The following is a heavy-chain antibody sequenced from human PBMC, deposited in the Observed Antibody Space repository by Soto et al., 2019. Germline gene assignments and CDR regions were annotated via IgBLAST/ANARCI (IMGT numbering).Heavy chain of an antibody. V-gene: IGHV1-69*06. CDR3: ARDHPFLVTMNHNWFDP. D-gene: IGHD3-22*01. Sequence: AVKVSCKSSGGTFSSYAISWVRQAPGQGLEWMGGIIPIFGTANYAQKFQGRVTITADKSTSTAYMELSSLRSEDTAVYYCARDHPFLVTMNHNWFDPWGQGPLVTVSS. CDR2: IIPIFGTA. CDR1: GGTFSSYA. J-gene: IGHJ5*02.